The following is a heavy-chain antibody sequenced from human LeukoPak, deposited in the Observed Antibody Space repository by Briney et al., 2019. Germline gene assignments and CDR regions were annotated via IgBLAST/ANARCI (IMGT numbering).Heavy chain of an antibody. CDR3: ARVLAAAGNNWFDP. J-gene: IGHJ5*02. CDR2: IYYTGNT. D-gene: IGHD6-13*01. V-gene: IGHV4-30-4*07. CDR1: GGSISSGGYS. Sequence: SETLSLTCTVSGGSISSGGYSWSWIRQPPGKGMEFIAYIYYTGNTYFNPSLKSRVTISVDTSKNQFSLKLSSVTAADTAVYYCARVLAAAGNNWFDPWGQGTLVTVSS.